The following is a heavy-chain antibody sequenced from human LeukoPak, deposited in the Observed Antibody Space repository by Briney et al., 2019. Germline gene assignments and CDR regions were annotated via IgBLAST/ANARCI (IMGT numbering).Heavy chain of an antibody. CDR2: ISGYNGYT. CDR1: GYIFSNFG. V-gene: IGHV1-18*01. D-gene: IGHD2-2*01. J-gene: IGHJ4*02. CDR3: ARADYCSSTSCPPHYFDY. Sequence: ASVKVSCKASGYIFSNFGINWVRQAPGQGLEWMGWISGYNGYTNYAQKLQGRVTMTTDTSTSTAYMELRSLRSDDTAVYYCARADYCSSTSCPPHYFDYWGQGTLVTVSS.